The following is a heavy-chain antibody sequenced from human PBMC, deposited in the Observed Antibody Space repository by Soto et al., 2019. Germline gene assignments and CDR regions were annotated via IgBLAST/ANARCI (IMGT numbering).Heavy chain of an antibody. CDR2: IYYSGST. CDR3: PRVVRFRELPTVDC. D-gene: IGHD3-10*01. Sequence: QLQLQESGPGLVKPSETLSLTCTVSGGSISSSSYYWGWIRQPPGKGLEGIGSIYYSGSTYYNPSLKSRVTMSVATSNTPSSLRPRSVTAADTAVYSCPRVVRFRELPTVDCCSQGSLITVSS. V-gene: IGHV4-39*02. J-gene: IGHJ4*02. CDR1: GGSISSSSYY.